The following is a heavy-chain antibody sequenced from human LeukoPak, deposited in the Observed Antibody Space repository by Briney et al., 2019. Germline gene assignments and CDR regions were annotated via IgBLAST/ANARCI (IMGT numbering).Heavy chain of an antibody. V-gene: IGHV3-21*01. CDR1: GFILSNYW. J-gene: IGHJ4*02. D-gene: IGHD3-10*01. CDR2: ISSSSSYI. CDR3: ARDRTIGELVDY. Sequence: GGSLRLSCEVSGFILSNYWMSWVRQAPGKGLEWVSSISSSSSYIYYADSVKGRFTISRDNAKNSLYLQMNSLRAEDTAVYYCARDRTIGELVDYWGQGTLVTVSS.